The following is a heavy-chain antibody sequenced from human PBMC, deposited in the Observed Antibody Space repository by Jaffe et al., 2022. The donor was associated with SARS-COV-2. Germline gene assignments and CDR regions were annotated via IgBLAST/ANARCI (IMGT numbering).Heavy chain of an antibody. CDR2: ISSSSSYI. CDR1: GFTFSSYS. V-gene: IGHV3-21*01. CDR3: ARVFESNADYYDSSGTFDY. J-gene: IGHJ4*02. Sequence: EVQLVESGGGLVKPGGSLRLSCAASGFTFSSYSMNWVRQAPGKGLEWVSSISSSSSYIYYADSVKGRFTISRDNAKNSLYLQMNSLRAEDTAVYYCARVFESNADYYDSSGTFDYWGQGTLVTVSS. D-gene: IGHD3-22*01.